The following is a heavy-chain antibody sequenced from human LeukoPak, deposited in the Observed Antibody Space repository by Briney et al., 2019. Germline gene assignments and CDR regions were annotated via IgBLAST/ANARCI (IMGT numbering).Heavy chain of an antibody. CDR3: ARWGTAAAWDY. CDR1: XFTFXXXX. V-gene: IGHV3-21*01. Sequence: XSXFTFXXXXMNXXXXXPXXXXXXVSSISSSSSYIYYADSVKGRFTISRDNAKNSLYLQMNSLRAEDTAVYYCARWGTAAAWDYWGQGTLVTVSS. CDR2: ISSSSSYI. D-gene: IGHD6-13*01. J-gene: IGHJ4*02.